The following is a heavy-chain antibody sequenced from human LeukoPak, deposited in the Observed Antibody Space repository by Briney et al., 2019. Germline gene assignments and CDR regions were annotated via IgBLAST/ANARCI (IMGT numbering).Heavy chain of an antibody. CDR1: GYTFTSYY. V-gene: IGHV1-46*01. CDR2: INPSGGST. J-gene: IGHJ4*02. D-gene: IGHD4-23*01. Sequence: GASVKVSCKASGYTFTSYYTHWVRQAPGQGLEWMGIINPSGGSTSYAQKFQGRVTMTRDTSTSTVYMELSSLRSEDTAVYYCARDITVELPGGYFDYRGQGTLVTVSS. CDR3: ARDITVELPGGYFDY.